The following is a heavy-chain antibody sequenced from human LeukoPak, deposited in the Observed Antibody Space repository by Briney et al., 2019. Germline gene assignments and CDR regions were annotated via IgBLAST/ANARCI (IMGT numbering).Heavy chain of an antibody. D-gene: IGHD3-16*02. J-gene: IGHJ4*02. Sequence: ASVKVSCKASGFTFTSSAMQWVRQARGQRLEWIGWIVVGSGNTNYAQKFQERVTITRDMSTSTAYMELSSLRSEDTAVYYCAALGGNIVWVGYWGQGTLVTVSS. CDR3: AALGGNIVWVGY. CDR2: IVVGSGNT. V-gene: IGHV1-58*02. CDR1: GFTFTSSA.